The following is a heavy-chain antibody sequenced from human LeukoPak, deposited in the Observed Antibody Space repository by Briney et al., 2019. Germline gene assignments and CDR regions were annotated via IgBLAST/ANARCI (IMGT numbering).Heavy chain of an antibody. D-gene: IGHD5-24*01. CDR1: GGSFSGFY. Sequence: PSQTLSLTCAVYGGSFSGFYWSWIRQPPGKGLEWIGEINHGGSTNYSPSLKSRVTISVDTSKNQFSLKLSSVTAADTAVYYCAKTHRDGSITSFDYWGQGTLVTVSS. J-gene: IGHJ4*02. V-gene: IGHV4-34*01. CDR3: AKTHRDGSITSFDY. CDR2: INHGGST.